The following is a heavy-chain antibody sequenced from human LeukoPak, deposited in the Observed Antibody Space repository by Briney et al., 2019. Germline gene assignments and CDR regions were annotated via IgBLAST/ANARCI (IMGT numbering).Heavy chain of an antibody. CDR3: AKDLTSYENMITFGGVIGHNWFDP. D-gene: IGHD3-16*02. V-gene: IGHV3-23*01. Sequence: GGSLRLSCAASGFTFSSYAMSWVRQAPGKGLEWVSAISGSGGSTYYADSVKGRFTISRDNSKNTLYLQMNSLRAEDTAVYYCAKDLTSYENMITFGGVIGHNWFDPWGQGTLVTVSS. J-gene: IGHJ5*02. CDR2: ISGSGGST. CDR1: GFTFSSYA.